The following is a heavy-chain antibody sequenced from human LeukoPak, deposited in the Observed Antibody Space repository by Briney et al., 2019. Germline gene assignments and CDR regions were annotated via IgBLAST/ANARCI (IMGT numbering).Heavy chain of an antibody. V-gene: IGHV3-30-3*01. CDR3: ARAEDGYNSYYFDY. CDR1: GFTFSSYA. J-gene: IGHJ4*02. D-gene: IGHD5-24*01. Sequence: GGSLRLSCAASGFTFSSYAMHWVRQAPGKGLEWVAVISYDGSNKYYADSVKGRFTISRDNSKNTLYLQMNSLRAEDTAVYYCARAEDGYNSYYFDYWGQGTLVTVSS. CDR2: ISYDGSNK.